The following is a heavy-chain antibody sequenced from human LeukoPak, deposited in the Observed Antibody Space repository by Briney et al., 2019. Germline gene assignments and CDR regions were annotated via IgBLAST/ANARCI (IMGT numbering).Heavy chain of an antibody. CDR3: TKAWFDP. V-gene: IGHV3-49*04. J-gene: IGHJ5*02. CDR2: IRSKAYGGTT. CDR1: GFTFNTYT. Sequence: PGGSLRLSCAASGFTFNTYTMNWVRQAPGKGLEWVGFIRSKAYGGTTEYAASVKGRFTISRDDSKSIAYLQMNSLKTEDTAVYYCTKAWFDPWGQGTLVTVSS.